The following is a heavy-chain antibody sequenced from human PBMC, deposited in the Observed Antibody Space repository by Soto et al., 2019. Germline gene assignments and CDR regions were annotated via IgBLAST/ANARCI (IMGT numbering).Heavy chain of an antibody. Sequence: QVQLVQSGAEVKKPGSSVKVSCKASGGTFSSYAISWVRQAPGQGLEWMGGIIPIFGTANYAQKFQGRVTITADEPTGKAYMELSSLRSEDTAVYYCAREWGATNAFDIWGQGTMVTVSS. V-gene: IGHV1-69*12. J-gene: IGHJ3*02. CDR1: GGTFSSYA. CDR2: IIPIFGTA. CDR3: AREWGATNAFDI. D-gene: IGHD1-26*01.